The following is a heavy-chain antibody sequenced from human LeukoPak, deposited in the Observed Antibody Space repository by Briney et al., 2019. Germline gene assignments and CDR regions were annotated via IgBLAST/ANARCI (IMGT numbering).Heavy chain of an antibody. Sequence: GRSLRLSCAASGFTFSSYAMHWVRQAPGKGLEWVAVISYDGSNKYYADSVKGRFTISRDNSKNTLYLQMNSLRAEDTAVYYCAREPGIAAAGAFDYWGQGTLVTVSS. CDR2: ISYDGSNK. V-gene: IGHV3-30-3*01. CDR1: GFTFSSYA. CDR3: AREPGIAAAGAFDY. J-gene: IGHJ4*02. D-gene: IGHD6-13*01.